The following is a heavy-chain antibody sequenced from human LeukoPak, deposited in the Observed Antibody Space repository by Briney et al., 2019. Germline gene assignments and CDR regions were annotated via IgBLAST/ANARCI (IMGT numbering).Heavy chain of an antibody. CDR3: ASGGVVPAAVDYYYYGMDV. CDR2: ISVYKGNT. Sequence: EASVKVSCKASGYTFSNSAISWMRQAPGQGLEWMGWISVYKGNTNYAQKHQGRVTMTADASTNTAYMELRSLRSDDTAVYYCASGGVVPAAVDYYYYGMDVWGQGTTVTVSS. CDR1: GYTFSNSA. D-gene: IGHD2-2*01. V-gene: IGHV1-18*01. J-gene: IGHJ6*02.